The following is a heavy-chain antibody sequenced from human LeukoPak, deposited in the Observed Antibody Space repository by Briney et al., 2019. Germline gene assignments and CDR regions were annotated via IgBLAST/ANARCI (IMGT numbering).Heavy chain of an antibody. D-gene: IGHD6-13*01. Sequence: PGGSLRLSCAASGFTFSSYAMSWVRQAPGKGLEWVSAISGSGGSTYYADSVKGRFTISRDNSKNTLYLQMNSLRAEDTAVYYCAKSHSFYSSSWYRGEVGTHYGMDVWGQGTTVTVSS. J-gene: IGHJ6*02. CDR2: ISGSGGST. CDR3: AKSHSFYSSSWYRGEVGTHYGMDV. CDR1: GFTFSSYA. V-gene: IGHV3-23*01.